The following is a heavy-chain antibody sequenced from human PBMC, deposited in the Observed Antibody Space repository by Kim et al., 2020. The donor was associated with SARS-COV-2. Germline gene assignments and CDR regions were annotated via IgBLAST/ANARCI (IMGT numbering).Heavy chain of an antibody. Sequence: GGSLRLSCAASGFTFSSYWMSWVRQAPGKGLEWVANIKQDGSEKYYVDSVKGRFTISRDNAKNSLYLQMNSLRAEDTAVYYCARERWGGSYYVGWFDPWGQGTLVTVSS. J-gene: IGHJ5*02. CDR2: IKQDGSEK. CDR3: ARERWGGSYYVGWFDP. D-gene: IGHD1-26*01. V-gene: IGHV3-7*01. CDR1: GFTFSSYW.